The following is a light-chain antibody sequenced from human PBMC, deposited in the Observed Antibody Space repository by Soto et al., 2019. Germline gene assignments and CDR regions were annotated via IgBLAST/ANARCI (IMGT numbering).Light chain of an antibody. CDR3: HSYDSTLSASI. V-gene: IGLV1-40*01. J-gene: IGLJ2*01. Sequence: QSVLTQPPSVSGAPGQRVTISCTGSSSNIGAGYDVHSYHQLPGTAPKLLIFGNTNRPSGVPDRFSGSKSGTSASLAINGLQADDEANYYCHSYDSTLSASIFGGGTKLTVL. CDR2: GNT. CDR1: SSNIGAGYD.